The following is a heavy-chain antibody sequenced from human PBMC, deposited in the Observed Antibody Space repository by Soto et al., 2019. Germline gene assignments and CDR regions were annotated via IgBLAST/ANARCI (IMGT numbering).Heavy chain of an antibody. J-gene: IGHJ5*02. Sequence: SETLSLTCAVSGGSFSRGGYSWSWIRQPPGKGPEWIGYIYHSGSTYYNPSLKSRVTISVDRSKNQFSLKLNSVTAADTAVYYCATYYDFWTAFDPWGQGTLVTVSS. D-gene: IGHD3-3*01. V-gene: IGHV4-30-2*01. CDR2: IYHSGST. CDR3: ATYYDFWTAFDP. CDR1: GGSFSRGGYS.